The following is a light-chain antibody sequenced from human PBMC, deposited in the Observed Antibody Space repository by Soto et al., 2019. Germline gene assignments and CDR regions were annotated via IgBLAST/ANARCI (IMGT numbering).Light chain of an antibody. CDR1: QSISSY. J-gene: IGKJ2*01. CDR2: AAS. Sequence: DIQMTQSPSSLSASVGDRVTITCRASQSISSYLNSYQQKPGKAPKLLIYAASSLQSGVPSRFSGSGSGTDFTLTISSLQPEDFATYYCQQSYSTPRATFGQGTKLEIK. V-gene: IGKV1-39*01. CDR3: QQSYSTPRAT.